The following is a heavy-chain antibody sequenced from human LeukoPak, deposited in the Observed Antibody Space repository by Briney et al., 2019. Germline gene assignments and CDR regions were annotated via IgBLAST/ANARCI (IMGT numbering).Heavy chain of an antibody. J-gene: IGHJ4*02. CDR1: GGSISSGGYS. D-gene: IGHD2-15*01. CDR3: AKDYCSGGSCHDDIDY. Sequence: PSETLSLTCAVSGGSISSGGYSWSWVRQAPGKGLEWVSGISGSGGSTYYADSVKGRFTISRDNSKNTLYVQMNSLRAEDTAVYYCAKDYCSGGSCHDDIDYWGQGTLVTVSS. V-gene: IGHV3-23*01. CDR2: ISGSGGST.